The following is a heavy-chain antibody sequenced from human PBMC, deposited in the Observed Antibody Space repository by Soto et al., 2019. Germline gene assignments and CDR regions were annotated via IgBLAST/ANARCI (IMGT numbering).Heavy chain of an antibody. Sequence: GGSLRLSCAASGFTFSSYGMHWVRQAPGKGLEWVAVISYDGSNKYYADSVKGRFTISRDNSKNTLYLQMNSLRAEDTAVYYCAKQDSGSYSYYYYGMDVWGQGTTVTVSS. CDR3: AKQDSGSYSYYYYGMDV. V-gene: IGHV3-30*18. J-gene: IGHJ6*02. D-gene: IGHD1-26*01. CDR2: ISYDGSNK. CDR1: GFTFSSYG.